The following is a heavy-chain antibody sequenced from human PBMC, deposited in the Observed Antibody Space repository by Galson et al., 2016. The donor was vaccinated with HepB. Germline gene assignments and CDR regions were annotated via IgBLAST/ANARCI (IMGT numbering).Heavy chain of an antibody. D-gene: IGHD2-8*02. CDR2: MNPNSGNT. V-gene: IGHV1-8*01. Sequence: SVKVSCKASGYTFTSYDINWVRQATGQGLEWMGWMNPNSGNTGYAQKFQGRVTMTRNTSINTAYMELSSLRSEDTAVYYCARSDVLGCGAYYYYYGMDVWGKGTTVTVSS. J-gene: IGHJ6*04. CDR1: GYTFTSYD. CDR3: ARSDVLGCGAYYYYYGMDV.